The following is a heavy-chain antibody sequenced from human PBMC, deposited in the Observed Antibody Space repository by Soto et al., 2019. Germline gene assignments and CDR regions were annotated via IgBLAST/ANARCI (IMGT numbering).Heavy chain of an antibody. Sequence: QVQLVQSGAEVKKPGSSVKVSCKASGGTFSSYTISWVRQAPGQGLEWMGRIIPILGIANYAQKFQGRVTITADKSTSTAYMELSSLRSEDTAVYYCAPENPPVVPAAEFPFDIWGQGTMVTVSS. V-gene: IGHV1-69*02. J-gene: IGHJ3*02. D-gene: IGHD2-2*01. CDR1: GGTFSSYT. CDR2: IIPILGIA. CDR3: APENPPVVPAAEFPFDI.